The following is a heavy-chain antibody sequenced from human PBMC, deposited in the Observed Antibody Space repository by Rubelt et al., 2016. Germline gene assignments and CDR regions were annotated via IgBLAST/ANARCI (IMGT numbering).Heavy chain of an antibody. CDR1: EFTFSGYW. CDR3: ARDGVGDTDLDY. D-gene: IGHD1-26*01. J-gene: IGHJ4*02. V-gene: IGHV3-74*01. CDR2: INSDGSSS. Sequence: EVQLVESGGGLVQPGGSLRLSCVASEFTFSGYWMHWVRQAPGKGLVWVSHINSDGSSSSYADSVKGRFTSSRDNAKNTLYLQMNSLRAEDTAVYYCARDGVGDTDLDYWGQGTLVTVSS.